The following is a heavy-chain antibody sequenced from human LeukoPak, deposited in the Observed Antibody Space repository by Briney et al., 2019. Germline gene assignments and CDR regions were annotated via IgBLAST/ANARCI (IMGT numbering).Heavy chain of an antibody. D-gene: IGHD5-24*01. CDR2: IKQEGSEK. CDR3: ARERWSLSGRYFDY. J-gene: IGHJ4*02. V-gene: IGHV3-7*03. CDR1: GFTFSSYW. Sequence: GGSLRLSCAASGFTFSSYWMSWVRQAPGKGLEWVANIKQEGSEKYYVDSVKGRFTISRDNAKNSLYLQMNSLRAEDTAVYYCARERWSLSGRYFDYWGQGTLVTVSS.